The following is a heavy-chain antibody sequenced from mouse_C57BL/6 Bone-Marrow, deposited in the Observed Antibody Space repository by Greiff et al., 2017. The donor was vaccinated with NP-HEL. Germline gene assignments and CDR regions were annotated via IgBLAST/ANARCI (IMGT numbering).Heavy chain of an antibody. D-gene: IGHD2-14*01. Sequence: QVQLQQSGAELARPGASVKLSCKASGYTFTSYGISWVKQRTGQGLEWIGEIYPRSGNTYYNEKFKGKATLTADKSSSTAYMELSSLTSEDSAVYFCARSRRVRGFAYWGQGTLVTVSA. CDR1: GYTFTSYG. J-gene: IGHJ3*01. CDR3: ARSRRVRGFAY. V-gene: IGHV1-81*01. CDR2: IYPRSGNT.